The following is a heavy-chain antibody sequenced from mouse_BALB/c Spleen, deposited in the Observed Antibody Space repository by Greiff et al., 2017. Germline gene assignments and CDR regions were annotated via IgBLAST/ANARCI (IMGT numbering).Heavy chain of an antibody. Sequence: VQLQQSGAELVRPGALVKLSCKASGFNIKDYYMHWVKQRPEQGLEWIGWIDPENGNTIYDPKFQGKASITADTSSNTAYLQLSSLTSEDTAVYYCASHYYGPFDYWGQGTTLTVSS. V-gene: IGHV14-1*02. J-gene: IGHJ2*01. D-gene: IGHD1-2*01. CDR3: ASHYYGPFDY. CDR2: IDPENGNT. CDR1: GFNIKDYY.